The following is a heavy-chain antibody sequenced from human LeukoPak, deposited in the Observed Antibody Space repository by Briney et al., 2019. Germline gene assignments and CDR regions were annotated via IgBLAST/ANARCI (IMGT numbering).Heavy chain of an antibody. CDR1: GFTFSSYW. V-gene: IGHV3-74*01. J-gene: IGHJ4*02. D-gene: IGHD6-19*01. Sequence: GGSLRLSCAASGFTFSSYWMHWVRQAPGKGLVWVSRINSDGVSTTYADSVKGRFTISRDNAKKTLYLQMNSLRVEDTAVYYCVRDIGAVAGTDDYWGQGTLVTVSS. CDR2: INSDGVST. CDR3: VRDIGAVAGTDDY.